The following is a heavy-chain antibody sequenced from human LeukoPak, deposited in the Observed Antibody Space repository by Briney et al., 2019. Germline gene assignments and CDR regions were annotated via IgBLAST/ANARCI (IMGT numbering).Heavy chain of an antibody. CDR3: ARGCSSTSCLGGYFDY. J-gene: IGHJ4*02. CDR1: GYTFTSYD. V-gene: IGHV1-46*01. D-gene: IGHD2-2*01. CDR2: INPSGGST. Sequence: ASVKVSCKASGYTFTSYDINWVRQAPGQGLEWMGIINPSGGSTGYAQKFQGRVTMTRDTSTSTVYMELSSLRSEDTAVYYCARGCSSTSCLGGYFDYWGQGTLVTVSS.